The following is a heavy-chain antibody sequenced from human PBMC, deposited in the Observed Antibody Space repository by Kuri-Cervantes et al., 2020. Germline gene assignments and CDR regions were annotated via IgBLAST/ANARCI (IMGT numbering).Heavy chain of an antibody. D-gene: IGHD3-10*01. CDR2: INWNGDGT. CDR1: GFIFDDYG. J-gene: IGHJ4*02. CDR3: ARDFSGSGSSPFDY. Sequence: GGSLRLSCAASGFIFDDYGMSWVRQVPGKGLEWVSGINWNGDGTVYAASVKGRFTISRDNAKNSLYLQVNSLRAEDTAVYYCARDFSGSGSSPFDYWGQGTLVTVSS. V-gene: IGHV3-20*04.